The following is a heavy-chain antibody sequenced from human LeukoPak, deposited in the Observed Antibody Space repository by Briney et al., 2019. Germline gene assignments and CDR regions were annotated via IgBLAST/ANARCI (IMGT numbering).Heavy chain of an antibody. V-gene: IGHV4-39*07. CDR2: IYYSGST. J-gene: IGHJ5*02. Sequence: SETLSLTCTVSGDSISSSSYYWGWIRQPPGKGLGWIGSIYYSGSTYYNPSLKSRVTISVDTSKNQFSLKLSSVTAADTAVYYCAGEPQITMIVVGHNWFDPWGQGTLVTVSS. D-gene: IGHD3-22*01. CDR1: GDSISSSSYY. CDR3: AGEPQITMIVVGHNWFDP.